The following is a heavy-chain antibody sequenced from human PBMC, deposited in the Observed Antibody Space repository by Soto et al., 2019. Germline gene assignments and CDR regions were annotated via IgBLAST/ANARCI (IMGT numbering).Heavy chain of an antibody. CDR3: AKGGRQWLVTSDFNY. J-gene: IGHJ4*02. CDR1: GLTFSDYA. Sequence: PGGSLRLSCAASGLTFSDYAMHRVRQAPGKGLEWVAVVSHDGRNTHYADSVKGRFTISRDSSKNTVSLEMTSLRAEDTAVYYCAKGGRQWLVTSDFNYWGQGALVTVSS. CDR2: VSHDGRNT. V-gene: IGHV3-30*18. D-gene: IGHD6-19*01.